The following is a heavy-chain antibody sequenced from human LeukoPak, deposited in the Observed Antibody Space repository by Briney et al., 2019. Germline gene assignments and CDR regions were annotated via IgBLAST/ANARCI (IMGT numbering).Heavy chain of an antibody. Sequence: QSGGSLRLSCVASGFTFSNYAMSWVRQAPGKRLEWFSAVTGSGGRTYYADSVKCRFTISRDNSRNTLFLQMNSLRAEDTAIYYCAKWGDFDILTGYYVSDFWGQGTLVTVSS. V-gene: IGHV3-23*01. D-gene: IGHD3-9*01. CDR1: GFTFSNYA. CDR3: AKWGDFDILTGYYVSDF. CDR2: VTGSGGRT. J-gene: IGHJ4*02.